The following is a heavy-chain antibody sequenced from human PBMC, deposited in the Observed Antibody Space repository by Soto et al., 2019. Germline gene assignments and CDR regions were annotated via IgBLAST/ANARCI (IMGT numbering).Heavy chain of an antibody. J-gene: IGHJ4*02. CDR1: GYTFTGYY. CDR3: GRGGGGKMATLLFDY. D-gene: IGHD2-15*01. Sequence: QVQLVQSGAEVKKPGASVKVSCKASGYTFTGYYMHWVRQAPGQGLEWMGWINPNSGGTNYAQKFQGWVTMTRDTSISTAYMELSRMRSDDTAVYYCGRGGGGKMATLLFDYWGQGTLVTVSS. CDR2: INPNSGGT. V-gene: IGHV1-2*04.